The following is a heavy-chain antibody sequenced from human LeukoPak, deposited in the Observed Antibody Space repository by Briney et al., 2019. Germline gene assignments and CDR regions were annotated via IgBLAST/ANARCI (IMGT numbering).Heavy chain of an antibody. CDR3: ASRSYYYGMDA. J-gene: IGHJ6*02. Sequence: ASVKVSCKASGYTFTSYGISWVRQAPGQGLEWMGWMNTNSGNTGYAQKFQGRVTMTRNTFISTAYMELSSLRSEDTAVYYCASRSYYYGMDAWGQGPTVTVSS. V-gene: IGHV1-8*02. CDR1: GYTFTSYG. CDR2: MNTNSGNT.